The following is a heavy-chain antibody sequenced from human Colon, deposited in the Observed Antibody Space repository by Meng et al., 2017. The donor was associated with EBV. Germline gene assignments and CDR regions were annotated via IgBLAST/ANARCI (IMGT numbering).Heavy chain of an antibody. J-gene: IGHJ5*02. Sequence: QMQLQGWGPGPVKPSGTLSLTGSVSGGSIDSDNWWNWVRQTPGKGLEWIGEISHSGTTNYNPSLKSRVTISIDKSKNQFSLKLTSVTAADTAVYYCARDYYASGFVFDLWGQGTLVTVSS. V-gene: IGHV4-4*02. CDR2: ISHSGTT. D-gene: IGHD3-10*01. CDR3: ARDYYASGFVFDL. CDR1: GGSIDSDNW.